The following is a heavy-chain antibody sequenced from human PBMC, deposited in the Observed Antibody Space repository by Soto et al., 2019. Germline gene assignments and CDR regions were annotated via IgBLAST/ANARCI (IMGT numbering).Heavy chain of an antibody. CDR2: IIPIFGTA. CDR3: ARGISGSYPLDY. Sequence: GASVKVSCKASGGTFSSYAISWVRQAPGQGLEWMGGIIPIFGTANYAQKFQGRVTITADKSTSTAYMELSSLRSEVTVGYYCARGISGSYPLDYWGQGTLVTVSS. CDR1: GGTFSSYA. V-gene: IGHV1-69*06. J-gene: IGHJ4*02. D-gene: IGHD1-26*01.